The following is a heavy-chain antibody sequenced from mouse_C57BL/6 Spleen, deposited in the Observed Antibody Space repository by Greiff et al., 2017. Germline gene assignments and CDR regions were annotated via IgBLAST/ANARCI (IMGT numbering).Heavy chain of an antibody. CDR3: SREDPAWFAY. CDR2: ISYDGSN. V-gene: IGHV3-6*01. Sequence: VQLKQSGPGLVKPSQSLSLTCSVTGYSITSGYYWNWIRQFPGNKLEWMSYISYDGSNNYNPSLKNRISITRDTSKNQFFLKLNSVTTEDTATYCCSREDPAWFAYWGQGTLVTVSA. CDR1: GYSITSGYY. J-gene: IGHJ3*01.